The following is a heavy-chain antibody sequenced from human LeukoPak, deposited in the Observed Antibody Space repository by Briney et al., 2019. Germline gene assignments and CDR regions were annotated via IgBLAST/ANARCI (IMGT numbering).Heavy chain of an antibody. D-gene: IGHD6-13*01. J-gene: IGHJ4*02. CDR1: GFTFSSYG. V-gene: IGHV3-30*18. CDR2: ISYDGSNK. Sequence: GRSLRLSCAASGFTFSSYGMHWVRQAPGKGLEWVAVISYDGSNKYYADSVKGRFTISRDNSKNTLYLQMYSLRAEDTAVYYCAKGSSWADWGRGTLVTVSS. CDR3: AKGSSWAD.